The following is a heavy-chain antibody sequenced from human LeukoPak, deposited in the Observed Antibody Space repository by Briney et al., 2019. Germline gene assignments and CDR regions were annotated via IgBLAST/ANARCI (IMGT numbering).Heavy chain of an antibody. CDR3: ARSDILTGYYYYYGMDV. V-gene: IGHV1-8*01. CDR1: GYTFTIYD. CDR2: MNPNSGNT. D-gene: IGHD3-9*01. Sequence: ASVTVSCKASGYTFTIYDINWVRQATGQGGEWMGWMNPNSGNTGYAQKFQGRVTMTRNTSISTAYMELSSLRSEDTAVYYCARSDILTGYYYYYGMDVWGQGTTVTVSS. J-gene: IGHJ6*02.